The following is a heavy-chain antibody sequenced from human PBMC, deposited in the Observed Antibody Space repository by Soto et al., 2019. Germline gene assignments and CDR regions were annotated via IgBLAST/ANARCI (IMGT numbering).Heavy chain of an antibody. J-gene: IGHJ4*02. Sequence: QITLKETGPTLVRPTQTLTLTCSFSGFSLTTNGVGVGWFRQPPGEAPEWLVLIYWDDDIRYSPSLRSRVTVTKDTSRNQVVLTLTNVDPVDSATYYCARGLRRPSCSGGRCYFFDYWGQGTLVTVSS. D-gene: IGHD2-15*01. CDR3: ARGLRRPSCSGGRCYFFDY. V-gene: IGHV2-5*02. CDR1: GFSLTTNGVG. CDR2: IYWDDDI.